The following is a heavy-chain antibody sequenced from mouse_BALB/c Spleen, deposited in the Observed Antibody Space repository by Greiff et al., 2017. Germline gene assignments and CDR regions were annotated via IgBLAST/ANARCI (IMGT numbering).Heavy chain of an antibody. CDR2: IYPGSGST. CDR1: GYNFTSYW. D-gene: IGHD1-1*01. J-gene: IGHJ4*01. CDR3: ARCPPYYYGSSLYAMDY. Sequence: QVQLQQPGAELVKPGTSVKLSCKASGYNFTSYWINWVKLRPGQGLEWIGDIYPGSGSTNYNEKFKSKATLTVDTSSSTAYMQLSSLASEDSALYYCARCPPYYYGSSLYAMDYWGQGTSVTVSS. V-gene: IGHV1-55*01.